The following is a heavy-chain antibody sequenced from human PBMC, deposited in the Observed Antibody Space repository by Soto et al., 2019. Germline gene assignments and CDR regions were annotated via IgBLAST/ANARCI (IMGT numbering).Heavy chain of an antibody. V-gene: IGHV4-34*01. J-gene: IGHJ4*02. D-gene: IGHD5-12*01. CDR1: GGSFSGYY. CDR2: INHSGST. Sequence: SETLSLTCAVYGGSFSGYYWSWIRQPPGKGLEWIGEINHSGSTNYNPSLKSRVTISVDTSKNQFSLKLSSVTAADTAVYYCARGDYSGYDPWGRFDYWGQGTLVTVSS. CDR3: ARGDYSGYDPWGRFDY.